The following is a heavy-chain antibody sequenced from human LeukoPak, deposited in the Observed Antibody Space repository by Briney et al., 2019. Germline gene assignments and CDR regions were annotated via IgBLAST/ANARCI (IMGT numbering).Heavy chain of an antibody. J-gene: IGHJ5*02. CDR1: GFTFSSYW. CDR2: INSDGSST. V-gene: IGHV3-74*01. Sequence: PGGSLRLSCAASGFTFSSYWMHWVRQAPGKGLVWVSRINSDGSSTSYADSVKGRFTISRDNSKNTLYLQMNSLRAEDTAVYYCAKDRVPAARDWFDPWGQGTLVTVSS. CDR3: AKDRVPAARDWFDP. D-gene: IGHD2-2*01.